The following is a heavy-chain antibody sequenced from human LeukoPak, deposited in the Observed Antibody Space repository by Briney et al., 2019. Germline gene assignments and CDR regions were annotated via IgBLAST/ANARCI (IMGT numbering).Heavy chain of an antibody. CDR2: ISACNGNT. Sequence: ASVKVSCKASGYTFTNYAISWVRQAPGQGLEWVGWISACNGNTNYAQKLQDRVTMTTDTSTSTAYMDLRSLRSDDTAVYYCARVRNSGFRYVDSWGQGTLVTVSS. CDR1: GYTFTNYA. D-gene: IGHD5-12*01. J-gene: IGHJ4*02. CDR3: ARVRNSGFRYVDS. V-gene: IGHV1-18*01.